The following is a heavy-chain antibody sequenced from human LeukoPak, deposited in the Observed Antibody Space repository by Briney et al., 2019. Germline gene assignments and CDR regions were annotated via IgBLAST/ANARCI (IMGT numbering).Heavy chain of an antibody. CDR2: IKEDGSKK. CDR3: ARDRGYGSGDYYNGYSDY. CDR1: GFTFSRYW. D-gene: IGHD3-10*01. V-gene: IGHV3-7*03. J-gene: IGHJ4*02. Sequence: PGGSLRLSCAASGFTFSRYWMTWVRQAPGKGLEWVANIKEDGSKKNYVDSVKGRFTISRDNAKNSLYLQMNSLRAEDTAVYYCARDRGYGSGDYYNGYSDYWGQGTLVTVSS.